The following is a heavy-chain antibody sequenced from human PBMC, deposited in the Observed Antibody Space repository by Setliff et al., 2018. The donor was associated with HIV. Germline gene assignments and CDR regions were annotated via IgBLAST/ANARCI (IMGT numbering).Heavy chain of an antibody. V-gene: IGHV4-59*08. D-gene: IGHD6-19*01. CDR1: GVSISAHH. CDR2: ISDSGTT. J-gene: IGHJ4*02. Sequence: SETLSLTCSVYGVSISAHHWSWIRQSPGKGLEWIGSISDSGTTNYNPSLKSRVTMSSDTSKNQFFLKLNSVTAADAAVYYCGRQAWDHQSSGYFVDYWGQGTLVTVSS. CDR3: GRQAWDHQSSGYFVDY.